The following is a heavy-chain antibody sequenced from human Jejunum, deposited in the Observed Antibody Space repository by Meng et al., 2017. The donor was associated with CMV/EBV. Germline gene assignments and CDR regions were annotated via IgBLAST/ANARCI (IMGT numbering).Heavy chain of an antibody. J-gene: IGHJ4*02. CDR3: ARDEGGDLGYCSGGSCYSEVGFDY. Sequence: YYWNWIRQHPGKGLKWIGYIYYSGSTYYNPSLKSRVTISIDTSKNQFSLKLSSVTAADTAVYYCARDEGGDLGYCSGGSCYSEVGFDYWGQGTLVTVSS. D-gene: IGHD2-15*01. CDR1: YY. V-gene: IGHV4-31*02. CDR2: IYYSGST.